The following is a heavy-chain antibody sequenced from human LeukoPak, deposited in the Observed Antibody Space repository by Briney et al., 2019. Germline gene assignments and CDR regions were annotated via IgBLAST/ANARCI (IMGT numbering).Heavy chain of an antibody. J-gene: IGHJ5*02. CDR1: GFTVSSNY. Sequence: GSLRLSCAASGFTVSSNYMSWVRQAPGKGLEWVSVIYSGGSTYYADSVKGRFNISRDISKNTVYLQMNSLRAEDTAVYYCAGAHYDILTGSPPWGQGTLVTVSS. V-gene: IGHV3-66*01. D-gene: IGHD3-9*01. CDR3: AGAHYDILTGSPP. CDR2: IYSGGST.